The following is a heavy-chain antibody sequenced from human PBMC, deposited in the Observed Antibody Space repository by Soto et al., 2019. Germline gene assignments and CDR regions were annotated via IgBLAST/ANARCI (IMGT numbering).Heavy chain of an antibody. CDR1: GGTFRTYG. CDR2: IVPAYGKA. CDR3: AGSVGVGALYYGMDV. D-gene: IGHD1-26*01. Sequence: QVQLEQSGAEVKKAGSSVKVSCKTSGGTFRTYGINWLRQAPGHGLEWMGGIVPAYGKADYAQGFQGRVTITAEKSTSTAYMELSSLRSEDTAVYYWAGSVGVGALYYGMDVWGQGTTVSVSS. J-gene: IGHJ6*02. V-gene: IGHV1-69*06.